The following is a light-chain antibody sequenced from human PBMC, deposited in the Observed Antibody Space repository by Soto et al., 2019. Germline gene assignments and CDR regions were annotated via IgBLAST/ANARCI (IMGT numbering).Light chain of an antibody. J-gene: IGKJ5*01. CDR1: QSISSW. CDR2: KAS. V-gene: IGKV1-5*03. CDR3: QKYNSAPPVT. Sequence: DIQMTQSPSTLSASVGDRVTITCRASQSISSWLAWYQQKPGKAPKLLIYKASSLESGVPSRFSGSGSGTDFTLTISSLQPEDVATYYCQKYNSAPPVTFGQGTRLEI.